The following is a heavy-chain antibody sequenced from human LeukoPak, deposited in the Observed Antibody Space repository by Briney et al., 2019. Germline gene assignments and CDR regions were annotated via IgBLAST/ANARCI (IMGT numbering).Heavy chain of an antibody. CDR2: INSDGSST. J-gene: IGHJ4*02. Sequence: GGSLRLSCAASGFTFSSYWMHWVRQAPGKGLVWLSRINSDGSSTSYADSVKGRFTISRDNAKNTLYLQMNSLRAEDTAVYYCARVPGGQYDFWSGYSERFDYWGQGTLVTVSS. D-gene: IGHD3-3*01. CDR1: GFTFSSYW. CDR3: ARVPGGQYDFWSGYSERFDY. V-gene: IGHV3-74*01.